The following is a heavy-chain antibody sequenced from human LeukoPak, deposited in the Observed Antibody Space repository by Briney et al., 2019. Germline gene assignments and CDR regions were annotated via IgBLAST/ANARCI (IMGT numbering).Heavy chain of an antibody. CDR2: VSGYNGNT. CDR3: AKDIHPGLDSGASCCFDY. Sequence: ASVKVPCKTSGYTFSRHGITWVRQAPGQGLEWMGWVSGYNGNTNYAQNVQGRVTMTTDTSTNTAYMELRSLRSDDTAVYYCAKDIHPGLDSGASCCFDYWGQGTPVTVSS. D-gene: IGHD3-22*01. V-gene: IGHV1-18*01. J-gene: IGHJ4*02. CDR1: GYTFSRHG.